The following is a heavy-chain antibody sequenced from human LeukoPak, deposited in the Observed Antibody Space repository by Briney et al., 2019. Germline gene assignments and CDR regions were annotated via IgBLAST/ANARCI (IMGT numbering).Heavy chain of an antibody. J-gene: IGHJ4*02. CDR3: ARGGSYYGSGSYPPFDY. Sequence: SETLSLTCTVSGGSISSSSYYWGWIRQPPGRGLEWIGSIYYSGSTYYNPSLKSRVTISVDTSKNQFSLKLSSVTAADTAVYYCARGGSYYGSGSYPPFDYWGQGTLATVSS. CDR2: IYYSGST. D-gene: IGHD3-10*01. CDR1: GGSISSSSYY. V-gene: IGHV4-39*01.